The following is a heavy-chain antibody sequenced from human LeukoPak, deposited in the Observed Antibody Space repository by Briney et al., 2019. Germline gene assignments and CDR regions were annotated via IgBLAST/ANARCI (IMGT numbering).Heavy chain of an antibody. V-gene: IGHV4-59*11. CDR3: TRGGGSGYYFGIPRYYFDA. Sequence: PSETLSLTCTVSGGSLEGLYWSWIRQSPEKGLEWIGNVFHTGVTSYNLSLKSRVTISVDTSRNQFSLTMTSMAAADTAIYYCTRGGGSGYYFGIPRYYFDAWGQGVLVTVSS. CDR1: GGSLEGLY. J-gene: IGHJ4*02. D-gene: IGHD3-22*01. CDR2: VFHTGVT.